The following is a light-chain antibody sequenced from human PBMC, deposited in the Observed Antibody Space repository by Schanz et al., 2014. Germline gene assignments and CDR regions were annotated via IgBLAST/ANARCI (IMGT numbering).Light chain of an antibody. CDR2: SDN. Sequence: QSVLAQPPSASETPGQRISISCSGGRSNIGSNSVNWYQQLPGTAPKLLIYSDNKRHSGVPDRFSGSKSGTSASLAISGLQPEDEADYHCATWDDSLNGQVFGTGTKLTVL. CDR3: ATWDDSLNGQV. J-gene: IGLJ1*01. V-gene: IGLV1-44*01. CDR1: RSNIGSNS.